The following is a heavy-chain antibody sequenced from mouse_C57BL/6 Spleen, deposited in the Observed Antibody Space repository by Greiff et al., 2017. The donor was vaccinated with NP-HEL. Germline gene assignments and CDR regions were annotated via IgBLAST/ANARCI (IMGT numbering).Heavy chain of an antibody. J-gene: IGHJ3*01. CDR1: GYTFTDYE. CDR2: IDPETGGT. D-gene: IGHD2-5*01. V-gene: IGHV1-15*01. CDR3: TRSTYSKGFAY. Sequence: VQLKESGAELVRPGASVTLSCKASGYTFTDYEMHWVKQTPVHGLEWIGAIDPETGGTAYNQKFKGKAILTADKSSSTAYMELRSLTSEDSAVYYCTRSTYSKGFAYWGQGTLVTVSA.